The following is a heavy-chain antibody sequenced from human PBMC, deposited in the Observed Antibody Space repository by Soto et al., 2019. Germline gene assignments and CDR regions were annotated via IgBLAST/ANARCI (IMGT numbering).Heavy chain of an antibody. Sequence: GGSLRLSCAASGFTFSSYGMHWVRQAPGKGLEWVAVISYDGSNKYYADSVKGRFTISRDNSKNTLYLQMNSLRAEDTAVYYCAKEIYGRDIAAAGNYWGQGTLVTVSS. D-gene: IGHD6-13*01. V-gene: IGHV3-30*18. CDR3: AKEIYGRDIAAAGNY. J-gene: IGHJ4*02. CDR1: GFTFSSYG. CDR2: ISYDGSNK.